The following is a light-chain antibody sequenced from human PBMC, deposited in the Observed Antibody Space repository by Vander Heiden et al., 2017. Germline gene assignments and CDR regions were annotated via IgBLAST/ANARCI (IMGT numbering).Light chain of an antibody. V-gene: IGKV1-6*01. J-gene: IGKJ1*01. CDR2: GAS. CDR3: WQDYSYPRT. CDR1: QGIRND. Sequence: AVQMTQSPSSLSASVGDRVTITCRASQGIRNDLGWYQQKPGQAPKVLIYGASTLHSGVPSRFSGSGSGTDFVLTISGLQPEDSATYFCWQDYSYPRTFGQGTKVEIK.